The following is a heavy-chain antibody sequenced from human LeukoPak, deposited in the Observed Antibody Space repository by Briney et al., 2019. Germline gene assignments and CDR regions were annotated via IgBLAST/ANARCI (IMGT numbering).Heavy chain of an antibody. J-gene: IGHJ3*02. D-gene: IGHD1-26*01. V-gene: IGHV4-59*01. CDR1: GGSISSYY. CDR3: ARALIVGDAFDI. CDR2: IYYSGST. Sequence: SETLSLTCTVSGGSISSYYWSWIRQPPGKGLEWIGYIYYSGSTNYNPSLKGRVTISVDTSKNQFSLKLSSVTAADTAVYYCARALIVGDAFDIWGQGTIVTVSS.